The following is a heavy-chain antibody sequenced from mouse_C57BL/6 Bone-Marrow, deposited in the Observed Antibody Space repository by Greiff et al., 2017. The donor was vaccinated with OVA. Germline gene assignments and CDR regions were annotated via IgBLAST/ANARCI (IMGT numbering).Heavy chain of an antibody. CDR3: ARHGGRRFDY. Sequence: EVKLVESGGDLVKPGGSLKLSCAASGFTFSSYGMSWVRQTPDKRLEWVATISSGGSYTYYPDSVKGRFTISRDNAKNTLYLPMSSLKAEDTAMYYCARHGGRRFDYWGQGTTLTVSS. V-gene: IGHV5-6*01. D-gene: IGHD1-2*01. CDR2: ISSGGSYT. J-gene: IGHJ2*01. CDR1: GFTFSSYG.